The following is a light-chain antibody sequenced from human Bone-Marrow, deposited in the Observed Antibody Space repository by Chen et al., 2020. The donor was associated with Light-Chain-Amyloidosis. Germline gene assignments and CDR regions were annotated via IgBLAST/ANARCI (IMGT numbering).Light chain of an antibody. CDR1: QSVSSY. J-gene: IGKJ4*02. CDR3: QQRSNWPPG. CDR2: DAS. Sequence: VLTQSPATLSLSPGERATLSCRASQSVSSYLAWYQQKPGQAPRLLIYDASNRATGIPARFSGSGSGTDFTLTISSLEPEDFAVYYCQQRSNWPPGFGGGTKVEIK. V-gene: IGKV3-11*01.